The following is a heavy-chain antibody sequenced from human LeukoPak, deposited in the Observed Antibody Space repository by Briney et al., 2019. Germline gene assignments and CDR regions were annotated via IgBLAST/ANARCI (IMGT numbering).Heavy chain of an antibody. CDR2: IYYTGST. CDR1: GGSISSSYY. J-gene: IGHJ4*02. CDR3: ARHLGGSPLCDY. Sequence: PSETLSLTCTVSGGSISSSYYWGWIRQPPGKGLEWIGIIYYTGSTYYNPSLKSRVTISVDTSKNQFSLKLSSATAADTAVYYCARHLGGSPLCDYWGQGTLVTVSS. D-gene: IGHD1-26*01. V-gene: IGHV4-39*01.